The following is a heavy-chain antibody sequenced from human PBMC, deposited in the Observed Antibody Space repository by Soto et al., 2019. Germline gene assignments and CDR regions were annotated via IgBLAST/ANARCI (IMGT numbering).Heavy chain of an antibody. CDR2: ISGSGGST. V-gene: IGHV3-23*01. Sequence: GGSLRLSCAASGFTFSSYAMSWVRQAPGKGLEWVSAISGSGGSTYYADSGKGRFTISRDNSKNTLYLQMNSLRAEDTAVYYCAKGSGIVVVPAAIRYYYGMDVWGQGTTVTVSS. D-gene: IGHD2-2*02. CDR1: GFTFSSYA. CDR3: AKGSGIVVVPAAIRYYYGMDV. J-gene: IGHJ6*02.